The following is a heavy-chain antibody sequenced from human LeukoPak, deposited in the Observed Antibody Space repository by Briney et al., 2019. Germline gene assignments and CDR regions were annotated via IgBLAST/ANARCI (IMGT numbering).Heavy chain of an antibody. CDR1: GGSFSGYY. CDR3: ARQDTYYYDE. D-gene: IGHD3-22*01. J-gene: IGHJ4*02. Sequence: SETLSLTCAVYGGSFSGYYWSWIRQPPGKGLEWIGEINHSGSTNYNPSLKSRVTISVDTSKNRFSLKLSSVTAADAAVYYCARQDTYYYDEWGQGTLVTVSS. CDR2: INHSGST. V-gene: IGHV4-34*01.